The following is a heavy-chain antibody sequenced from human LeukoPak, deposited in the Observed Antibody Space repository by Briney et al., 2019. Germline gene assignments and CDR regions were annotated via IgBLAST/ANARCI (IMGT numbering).Heavy chain of an antibody. CDR2: ISYDGSNK. D-gene: IGHD3-10*01. J-gene: IGHJ4*02. CDR1: GFTFSSYA. Sequence: GRSLRLSCAASGFTFSSYAMRWVRQAPGKGLEWVAVISYDGSNKYYADSVKGRFTISRDNSKNTLYLQMNSLRAEDTAVYYCARELLWFGELLWRRMVDYWGQGTLVTVSS. V-gene: IGHV3-30*04. CDR3: ARELLWFGELLWRRMVDY.